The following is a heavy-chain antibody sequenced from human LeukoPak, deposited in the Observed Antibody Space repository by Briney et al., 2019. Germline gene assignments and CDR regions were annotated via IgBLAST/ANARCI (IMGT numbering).Heavy chain of an antibody. Sequence: AGGSLRLSCAASGFTFSSYAMSWVRQAPGKGLEWVSAISGSGGSTYYADSVKGRFTISRDNSKNTLYLKMNSLRAEDTAVYYCAKGTSSSPSGYYCYGMDVWGQGTTVTVSS. J-gene: IGHJ6*02. V-gene: IGHV3-23*01. CDR1: GFTFSSYA. CDR2: ISGSGGST. D-gene: IGHD6-6*01. CDR3: AKGTSSSPSGYYCYGMDV.